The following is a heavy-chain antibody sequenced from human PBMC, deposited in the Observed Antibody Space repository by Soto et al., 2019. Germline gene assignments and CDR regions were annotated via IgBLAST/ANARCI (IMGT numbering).Heavy chain of an antibody. CDR1: GGTISSSNW. CDR2: IYHSGST. D-gene: IGHD6-13*01. CDR3: ARCIAAAGPIDY. V-gene: IGHV4-4*02. J-gene: IGHJ4*02. Sequence: QVQLQESGPGLVKPSGTLSLTCAVSGGTISSSNWWSWVRQPPGKGLEWIGEIYHSGSTNYNPSLQRRVTISVDKSKNQFALKVSSVTAADTAVYYCARCIAAAGPIDYWGQGTLVTVSS.